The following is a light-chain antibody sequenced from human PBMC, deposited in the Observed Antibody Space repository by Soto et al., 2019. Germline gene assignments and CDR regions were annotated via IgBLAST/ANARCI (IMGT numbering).Light chain of an antibody. CDR2: DVS. J-gene: IGLJ3*02. Sequence: QSAPTQPASVSGSPGQSITISCTGTSSEVGDYNYVSWYQHHPGKAPKLVIYDVSDRPPGISTPFSGSKSGNTASLTISGLQAEDEADYFCSSYASGNTLVFGGGTKLTVL. CDR3: SSYASGNTLV. CDR1: SSEVGDYNY. V-gene: IGLV2-14*03.